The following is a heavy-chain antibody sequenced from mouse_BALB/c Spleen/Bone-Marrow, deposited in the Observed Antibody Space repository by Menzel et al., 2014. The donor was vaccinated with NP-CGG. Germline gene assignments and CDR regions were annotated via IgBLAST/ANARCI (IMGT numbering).Heavy chain of an antibody. D-gene: IGHD1-1*01. CDR1: GFTFSSYA. V-gene: IGHV5-9-4*01. CDR2: ISSGGNYT. J-gene: IGHJ4*01. CDR3: VKAYGSSYAMDY. Sequence: EVQLVESGGGLVKPGGSLKLSCAASGFTFSSYAMSWVRQSPEKRLEWVAEISSGGNYTYYPDTVTGRFTISRDNAKNILYLEMSSLRSDDTDMYYCVKAYGSSYAMDYWGQGTSVTVSS.